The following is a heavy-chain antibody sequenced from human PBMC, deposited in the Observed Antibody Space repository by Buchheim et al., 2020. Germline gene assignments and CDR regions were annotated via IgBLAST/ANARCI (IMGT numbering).Heavy chain of an antibody. CDR3: AANRPSFYFDF. J-gene: IGHJ4*02. CDR1: GFTFNDYA. CDR2: IGTSGDT. Sequence: EVQLLESGGGLVQPGGSLRLSCAVSGFTFNDYAMTWFLQAPGKGLEWVSTIGTSGDTYYRDSVKGRFTISRASSTNTLSLQMNSLRVDDTAVYYCAANRPSFYFDFWGQGTL. V-gene: IGHV3-23*01.